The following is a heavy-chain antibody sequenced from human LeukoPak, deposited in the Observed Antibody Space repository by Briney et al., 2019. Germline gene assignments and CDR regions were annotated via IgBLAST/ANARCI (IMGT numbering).Heavy chain of an antibody. D-gene: IGHD3-22*01. Sequence: SETLSLTCTVSGGSISSYYWSWIRQPAGKDLEWIGRIYTSGSTYYNPSLKSQVTMSVDTSKNQISLKLSSVTAADTAVYYCAREVDSSGYSYFYFDYWGQGTLVTVSS. CDR2: IYTSGST. CDR1: GGSISSYY. CDR3: AREVDSSGYSYFYFDY. J-gene: IGHJ4*02. V-gene: IGHV4-4*07.